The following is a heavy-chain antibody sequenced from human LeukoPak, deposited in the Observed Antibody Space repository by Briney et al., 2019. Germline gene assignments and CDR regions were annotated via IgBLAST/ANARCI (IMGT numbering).Heavy chain of an antibody. CDR1: GGSISSGSYC. V-gene: IGHV4-61*09. J-gene: IGHJ4*02. CDR3: ARDRGTWNDDGFDY. Sequence: PSQTLSLTCTVSGGSISSGSYCWSWIRQPAGKGLEWIGHIHTSGSTNYNPSLKSRVTMSVDTSKNQFSLKLSSVTAADTAVYYCARDRGTWNDDGFDYWGQGTLVTVSS. CDR2: IHTSGST. D-gene: IGHD1-1*01.